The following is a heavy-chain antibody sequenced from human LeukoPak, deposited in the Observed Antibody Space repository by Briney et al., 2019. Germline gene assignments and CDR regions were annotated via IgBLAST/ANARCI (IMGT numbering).Heavy chain of an antibody. V-gene: IGHV3-7*03. CDR3: ARIGYSSSSFDY. D-gene: IGHD6-6*01. Sequence: GGSLRLSCVASGFTFSTHNIHWVRQAPGKGLEWVANMKQDGSVKHYVDSMKGRFTISRDNAKNSLYLQVSGLRAEDTAVYFCARIGYSSSSFDYWGQGVLVTIYS. J-gene: IGHJ4*02. CDR1: GFTFSTHN. CDR2: MKQDGSVK.